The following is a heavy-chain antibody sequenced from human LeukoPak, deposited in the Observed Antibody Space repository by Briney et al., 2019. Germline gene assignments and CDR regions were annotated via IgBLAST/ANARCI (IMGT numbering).Heavy chain of an antibody. CDR1: GFTFSSYS. V-gene: IGHV3-21*01. D-gene: IGHD4-4*01. CDR2: ISSSSSYI. Sequence: GGSLRLSCAASGFTFSSYSMNWVRQAPGKGLEWVSSISSSSSYIYYADSVKGRFTISRDNAKNSLYLQMNSLRAEDTAVYYCARDSVSNYVVIRFDYWGQGTLVTVSS. CDR3: ARDSVSNYVVIRFDY. J-gene: IGHJ4*02.